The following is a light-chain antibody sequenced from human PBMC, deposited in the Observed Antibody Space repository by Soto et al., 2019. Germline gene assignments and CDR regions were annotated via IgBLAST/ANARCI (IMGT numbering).Light chain of an antibody. CDR1: QSISSY. Sequence: DIQITQSPASLSASVGDRVTITCRASQSISSYLNWYQQNPGKVPKLLIYAASSLQSGVPSRFSGSGSGTDFTLTISSLQPEDFATYYCQQSYSTPRTFGQGTKVDIK. CDR2: AAS. J-gene: IGKJ1*01. CDR3: QQSYSTPRT. V-gene: IGKV1-39*01.